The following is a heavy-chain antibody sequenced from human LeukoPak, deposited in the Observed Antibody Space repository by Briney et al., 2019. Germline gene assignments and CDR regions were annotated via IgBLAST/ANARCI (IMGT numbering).Heavy chain of an antibody. CDR3: ARGIDEWLYLNY. Sequence: PGGSLRLSCAASGFPFAPFWMTWVRQAPGKGPEFVATMNRDGSEVAYGNSVRGRFTISRDNAKNSLYLQMYSLRAEDTAVYYCARGIDEWLYLNYWGQEALVTVSS. V-gene: IGHV3-7*04. CDR1: GFPFAPFW. D-gene: IGHD3-3*01. CDR2: MNRDGSEV. J-gene: IGHJ4*02.